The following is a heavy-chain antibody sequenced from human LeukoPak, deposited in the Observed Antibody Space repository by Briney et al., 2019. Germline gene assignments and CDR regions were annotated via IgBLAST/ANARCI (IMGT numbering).Heavy chain of an antibody. CDR1: GDSVSNSLYY. V-gene: IGHV4-61*01. D-gene: IGHD5-18*01. J-gene: IGHJ4*02. CDR2: VYYNGGT. Sequence: SETLSLTCTVSGDSVSNSLYYWSWVRQPPGKGLEWIGYVYYNGGTNYSPLLKSRVTISIDTSTNQFSLRLNSMTAADTGVYYCARGLPYSYVDYWGQGTLVTVSS. CDR3: ARGLPYSYVDY.